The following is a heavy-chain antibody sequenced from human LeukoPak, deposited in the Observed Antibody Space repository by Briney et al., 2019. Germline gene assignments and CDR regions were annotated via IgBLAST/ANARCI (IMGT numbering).Heavy chain of an antibody. Sequence: GESLKIYCKGSGFSFTSYWIAWVHQMPGKGLECMDIIYPTDSETRYSPPFQDQVTISADKSISTAYLQWNSLKASDTAFYCASAIVEVPAADHAFDTWGQGTMVIVSS. D-gene: IGHD2-2*01. V-gene: IGHV5-51*07. CDR2: IYPTDSET. CDR3: ASAIVEVPAADHAFDT. CDR1: GFSFTSYW. J-gene: IGHJ3*02.